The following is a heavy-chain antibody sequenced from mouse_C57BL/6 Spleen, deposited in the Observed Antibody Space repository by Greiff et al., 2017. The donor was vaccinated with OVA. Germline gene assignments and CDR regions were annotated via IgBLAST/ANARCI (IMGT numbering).Heavy chain of an antibody. D-gene: IGHD2-1*01. CDR3: ARTYGKGYAMDY. J-gene: IGHJ4*01. CDR2: ISSGSSTI. V-gene: IGHV5-17*01. CDR1: GFTFSDYG. Sequence: LVASLVCLFPPGFSLKLSCAASGFTFSDYGMHWVRQAPEKGLEWVAYISSGSSTIYYADTVKGRFTISRDNAKNTLFLQMTSLRSEDTAMYYCARTYGKGYAMDYWGQGTSVTVSS.